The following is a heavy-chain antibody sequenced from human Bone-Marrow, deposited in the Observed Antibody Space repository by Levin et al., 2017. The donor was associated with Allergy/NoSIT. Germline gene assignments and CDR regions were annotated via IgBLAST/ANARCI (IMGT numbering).Heavy chain of an antibody. D-gene: IGHD3-10*01. V-gene: IGHV4-34*01. CDR2: INHSGST. J-gene: IGHJ5*02. CDR3: AKYGSGSYYR. Sequence: SETLSLTCAVYGGSFSGYYWSWIRQPPGKGLEWIGEINHSGSTNYNPSLKSRVTISVDTSKNQFSLKLSSVTAADTAVYYCAKYGSGSYYRWGQGTLVTVSS. CDR1: GGSFSGYY.